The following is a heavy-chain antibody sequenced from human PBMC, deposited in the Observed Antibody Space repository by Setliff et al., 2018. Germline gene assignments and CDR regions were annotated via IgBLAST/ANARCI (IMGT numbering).Heavy chain of an antibody. J-gene: IGHJ4*02. CDR1: GGSISSYY. CDR2: IYIGGSA. Sequence: SETLSLTCTVSGGSISSYYWSWIRQPAGKGLEWIGHIYIGGSANYNPSLKSRVTISVDTSKNQFSLKVNSVTAADTAVYYCARSFSRAEKFLLDYWGQGALVTVSS. CDR3: ARSFSRAEKFLLDY. V-gene: IGHV4-4*07.